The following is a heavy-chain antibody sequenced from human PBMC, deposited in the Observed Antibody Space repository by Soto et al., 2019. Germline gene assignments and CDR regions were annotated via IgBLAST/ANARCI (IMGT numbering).Heavy chain of an antibody. J-gene: IGHJ6*02. CDR2: IYHSGST. CDR1: GGSISSSTW. D-gene: IGHD2-2*01. Sequence: QVQLQESGPGLVKPSGTLSLTCAVSGGSISSSTWWSWVRQHPGKGLVWIGEIYHSGSTNYNPSLRSRVPMSVGKSKDQVSLELSSVTAADTGVYYCAVQYCSSTNCPYYYYYGMDVWGQGPKVTVSS. CDR3: AVQYCSSTNCPYYYYYGMDV. V-gene: IGHV4-4*02.